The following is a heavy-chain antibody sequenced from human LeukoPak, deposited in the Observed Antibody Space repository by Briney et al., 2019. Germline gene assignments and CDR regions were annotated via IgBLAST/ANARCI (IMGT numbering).Heavy chain of an antibody. D-gene: IGHD2-2*01. V-gene: IGHV3-21*01. CDR1: GFTFSSYS. Sequence: GGSLRLSCAASGFTFSSYSMNWVRQAPGKGLEWVSSISSSSSYIYYADSVKGRFTISRDNAKNSLYLQMNSLRAEDTAVYYCARATAYCSSTSCYLNYYYYMDVWGKGTTVTISS. CDR2: ISSSSSYI. CDR3: ARATAYCSSTSCYLNYYYYMDV. J-gene: IGHJ6*03.